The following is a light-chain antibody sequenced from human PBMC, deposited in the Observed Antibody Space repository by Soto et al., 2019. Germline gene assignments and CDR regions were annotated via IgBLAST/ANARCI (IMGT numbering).Light chain of an antibody. J-gene: IGLJ2*01. Sequence: QSVLTQPPSVSGAPGQWVTISCTGSSSNIGAGYDVHWYQQLPGTAPKLLIYGNSNRPSGVPDRCSGSKSGTSASLAITGVQDEDEADYYCQSYDSSRSGNVVFGGGTKLTVL. CDR2: GNS. CDR1: SSNIGAGYD. V-gene: IGLV1-40*01. CDR3: QSYDSSRSGNVV.